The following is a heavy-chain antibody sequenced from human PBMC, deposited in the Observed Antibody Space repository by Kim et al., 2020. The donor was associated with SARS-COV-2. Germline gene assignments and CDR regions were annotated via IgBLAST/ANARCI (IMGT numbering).Heavy chain of an antibody. CDR2: ISGSGNRA. J-gene: IGHJ3*01. Sequence: GGSLRLSCGASGFTFYNYDMQWVRQAPGKGPEWVSGISGSGNRAFYADSVKGRFTISRDNSKNTLYLQLNILRAEDTAIYYCVKQVAGSNFDVWGQGTMV. D-gene: IGHD3-10*01. V-gene: IGHV3-23*01. CDR1: GFTFYNYD. CDR3: VKQVAGSNFDV.